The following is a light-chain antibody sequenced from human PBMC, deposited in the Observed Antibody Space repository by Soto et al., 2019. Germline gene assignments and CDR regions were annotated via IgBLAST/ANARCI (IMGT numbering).Light chain of an antibody. V-gene: IGLV2-23*03. CDR1: SSEVGSYSL. J-gene: IGLJ3*02. CDR2: EGS. Sequence: QSALTQPASVSGSPGQSITISCTGTSSEVGSYSLVSWYQQHPGKAPKLMIYEGSKRPSGVSIRFSGSKSGNTASLTISGLQAEDEADYYCCSYAGSSTFWVFGGGTKLTVL. CDR3: CSYAGSSTFWV.